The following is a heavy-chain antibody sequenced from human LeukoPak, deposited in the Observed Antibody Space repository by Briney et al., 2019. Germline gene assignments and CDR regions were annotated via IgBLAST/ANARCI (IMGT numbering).Heavy chain of an antibody. Sequence: SGTLSLTCAVSGGSISSNNWWSWVRQPPGKGLEWIGHIFHSGTTNYNPSLKSRVTISVDKSKNQFSLRLTSVTAADTAVYYCVSCPPGYNYGLPGGRGPRVTV. V-gene: IGHV4-4*02. CDR3: VSCPPGYNYGLP. CDR2: IFHSGTT. J-gene: IGHJ5*02. CDR1: GGSISSNNW. D-gene: IGHD5-18*01.